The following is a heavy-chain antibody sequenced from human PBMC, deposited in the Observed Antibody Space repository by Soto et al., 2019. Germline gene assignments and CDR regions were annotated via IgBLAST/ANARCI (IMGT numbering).Heavy chain of an antibody. CDR2: IWYDGINK. J-gene: IGHJ6*02. V-gene: IGHV3-33*01. Sequence: PGGSLRLSCAASGFTFSSYGMHWVRQAPGKGLEWVGVIWYDGINKYYADSVKGRFTISRDNSKNTLYLQMNSLRAEDTAVYYCARGYCSSNSCYQYGMDVWGQGTTVTVSS. CDR1: GFTFSSYG. CDR3: ARGYCSSNSCYQYGMDV. D-gene: IGHD2-2*01.